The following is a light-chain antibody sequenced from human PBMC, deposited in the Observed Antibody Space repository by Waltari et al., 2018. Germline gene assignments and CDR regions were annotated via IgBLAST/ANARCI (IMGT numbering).Light chain of an antibody. J-gene: IGLJ2*01. CDR2: SNN. CDR3: AAWDDSLSGPV. CDR1: SSNIGSNS. Sequence: QSVLTQPPSASGTPGQRVTIPCSGSSSNIGSNSVYWYQQLPGTAPKLLIYSNNPRPSGVPDRFSGSKSDTSASLAISGLRSEDEADYYCAAWDDSLSGPVFGGGTKLTVL. V-gene: IGLV1-47*01.